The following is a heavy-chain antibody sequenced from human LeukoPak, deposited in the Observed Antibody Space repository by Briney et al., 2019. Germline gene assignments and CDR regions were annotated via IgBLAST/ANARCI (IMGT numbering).Heavy chain of an antibody. J-gene: IGHJ4*02. Sequence: EASVKVSCKASGYTFTSYGISWVRQAPGQGLEWMGIINPSGGSTSYAQKFQGRVTMTRDTSTSTVYMELSSLRSEDTAVYYCARSVGAVVVVAATPDYWGQGTLVTVSS. CDR1: GYTFTSYG. V-gene: IGHV1-46*01. CDR2: INPSGGST. CDR3: ARSVGAVVVVAATPDY. D-gene: IGHD2-15*01.